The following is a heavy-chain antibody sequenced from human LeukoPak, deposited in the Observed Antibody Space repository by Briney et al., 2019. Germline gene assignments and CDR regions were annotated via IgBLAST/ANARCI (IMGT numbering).Heavy chain of an antibody. CDR1: GFTFSSYA. V-gene: IGHV3-30-3*01. CDR2: ISYDGSNK. D-gene: IGHD2-2*01. Sequence: PGGSLRLSCAASGFTFSSYAMHWVRQAPGKGLEWVAVISYDGSNKYYADSVKGRFTISRDNSKNTLYLQMNSLRAEDTAVYYCARTEVPAAMSSRVYGIQYYGMDVWGQGTTVTVSS. CDR3: ARTEVPAAMSSRVYGIQYYGMDV. J-gene: IGHJ6*02.